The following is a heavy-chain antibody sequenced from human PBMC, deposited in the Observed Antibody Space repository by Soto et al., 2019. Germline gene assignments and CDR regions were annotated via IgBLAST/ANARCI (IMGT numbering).Heavy chain of an antibody. CDR2: IYYRGTS. CDR1: GGTISTYY. D-gene: IGHD4-4*01. J-gene: IGHJ6*03. CDR3: AGLQINYYYMDV. V-gene: IGHV4-59*13. Sequence: SETLSLTCPISGGTISTYYWNWIRQPPGKGLEWIGDIYYRGTSNYNPSLKNRVIISLDTSKNQFSLKLNSVTAADTAVYFCAGLQINYYYMDVWGKGTTVTVSS.